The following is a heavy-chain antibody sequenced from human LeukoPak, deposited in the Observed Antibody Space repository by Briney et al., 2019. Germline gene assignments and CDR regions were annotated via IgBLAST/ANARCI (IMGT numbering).Heavy chain of an antibody. J-gene: IGHJ4*02. CDR3: ARARPDTAMAVDY. CDR2: IYYSGIT. V-gene: IGHV4-59*11. CDR1: GGSISSHY. D-gene: IGHD5-18*01. Sequence: SETLSLTCTVSGGSISSHYWSWIRQPPGNRLEWIGYIYYSGITNYNPSLKSRVTISVDTSKNQLSLKLSSVTAADTAVYYCARARPDTAMAVDYWGQGTLVTVSS.